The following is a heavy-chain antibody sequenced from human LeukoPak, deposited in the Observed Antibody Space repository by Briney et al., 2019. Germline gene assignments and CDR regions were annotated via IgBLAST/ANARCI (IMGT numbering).Heavy chain of an antibody. CDR1: GFTFSDYY. D-gene: IGHD6-13*01. V-gene: IGHV3-11*01. CDR3: AREVYSSSWYYFDY. Sequence: GGSLRLSCAASGFTFSDYYMSWIRQAPGKGLEWVSYISSSGSTIYYADSVKGRFTISRDNAKNSLYLQMNSLRAGDTAVYYCAREVYSSSWYYFDYWGQGTLVTVSS. CDR2: ISSSGSTI. J-gene: IGHJ4*02.